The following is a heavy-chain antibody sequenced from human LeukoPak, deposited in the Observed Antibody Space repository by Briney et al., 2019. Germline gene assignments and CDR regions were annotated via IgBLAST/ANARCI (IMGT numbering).Heavy chain of an antibody. Sequence: PGGSLRLSCVGSGFTFSSHEMNWVRQAPGKGLEWLSFISRGGFEIHYAASVEGRFTISRDDAKNTLYLQMTSLRDEDTAVYYCARGIQYHYFDHWGQGALVTVSS. CDR2: ISRGGFEI. CDR1: GFTFSSHE. CDR3: ARGIQYHYFDH. J-gene: IGHJ4*02. D-gene: IGHD5-24*01. V-gene: IGHV3-48*03.